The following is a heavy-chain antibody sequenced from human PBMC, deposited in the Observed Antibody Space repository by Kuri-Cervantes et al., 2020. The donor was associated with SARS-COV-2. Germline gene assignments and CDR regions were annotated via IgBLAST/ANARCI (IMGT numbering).Heavy chain of an antibody. CDR2: IIPILGMA. CDR3: ASQTEIYGSGSYYFDY. CDR1: GGTFSSYA. Sequence: SVKVSCKASGGTFSSYAISWVRQAPGQRLEWMGRIIPILGMANYAQKFQGRVTITADKSTSTAYMELSSLRSEDTAVYYCASQTEIYGSGSYYFDYWGQGTLVTVSS. V-gene: IGHV1-69*04. D-gene: IGHD3-10*01. J-gene: IGHJ4*02.